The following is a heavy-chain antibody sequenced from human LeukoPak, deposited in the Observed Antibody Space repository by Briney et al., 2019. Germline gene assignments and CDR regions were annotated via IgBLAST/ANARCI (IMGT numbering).Heavy chain of an antibody. D-gene: IGHD6-19*01. Sequence: SVKVSCKASGYTFTSYGISWVRQAPGQGLEWMGWISAYNGNTNYAQKLQGRVTMTTDTSTSSAYMELRSLRSDDTAVYYCARDLGYLAVAGFDYWGQGTLVTVSS. CDR2: ISAYNGNT. V-gene: IGHV1-18*01. J-gene: IGHJ4*02. CDR1: GYTFTSYG. CDR3: ARDLGYLAVAGFDY.